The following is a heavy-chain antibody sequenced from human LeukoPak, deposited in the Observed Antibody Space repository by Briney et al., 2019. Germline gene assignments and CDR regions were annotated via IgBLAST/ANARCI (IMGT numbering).Heavy chain of an antibody. J-gene: IGHJ4*02. CDR1: GFTFSSYG. CDR2: IWYDGSNK. V-gene: IGHV3-33*06. CDR3: AKGSGGSSADYFDY. Sequence: GGSLRLSCAASGFTFSSYGMHWVRQAPGKGLEWVAVIWYDGSNKYYADSVKGRFTISRDNSKNTLYLQMNSLRAEDTAVYYCAKGSGGSSADYFDYWGQGTLVTVSS. D-gene: IGHD2-15*01.